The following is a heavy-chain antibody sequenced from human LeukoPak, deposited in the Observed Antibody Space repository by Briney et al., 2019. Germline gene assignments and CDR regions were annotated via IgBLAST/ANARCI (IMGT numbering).Heavy chain of an antibody. D-gene: IGHD4-23*01. V-gene: IGHV4-4*07. CDR1: GGFINSYY. CDR3: ARGGKATVVTM. J-gene: IGHJ4*02. Sequence: SETLSLTCTVSGGFINSYYWSWLRQPAGKGLEWIGRINSSGSTNYNPSLKSRVSMSVDTSKNQFSLKLTSVTAADTAVYYCARGGKATVVTMWGQGILVTVSS. CDR2: INSSGST.